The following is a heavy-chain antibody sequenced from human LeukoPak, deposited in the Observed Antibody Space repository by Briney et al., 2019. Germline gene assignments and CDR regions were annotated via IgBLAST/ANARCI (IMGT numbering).Heavy chain of an antibody. Sequence: GRALRLSCIGSGFTLGDHAMSWVRQPPGEGLEWGGFIRSNFYLRAKEYAAPVQGRFTLSRDDSKNIAYLQMNSLKIADTSVYYCARGPTELWIHHGMDVWGQGTPVTVSS. CDR1: GFTLGDHA. CDR3: ARGPTELWIHHGMDV. D-gene: IGHD3-16*01. CDR2: IRSNFYLRAK. V-gene: IGHV3-49*04. J-gene: IGHJ6*02.